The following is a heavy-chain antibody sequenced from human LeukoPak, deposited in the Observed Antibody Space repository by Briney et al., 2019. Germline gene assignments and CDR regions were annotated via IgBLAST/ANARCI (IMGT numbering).Heavy chain of an antibody. Sequence: PGGSLRLSCAASGFTFSSYWMHWVRQAPGKGLVWVSRINSDGSNTDYADSVKGRITISRDNAKNTLFPQMNSLRDEDTAVYYCARGQYGGYDSIGDYWGQGTLVTVSS. V-gene: IGHV3-74*01. D-gene: IGHD5-12*01. CDR3: ARGQYGGYDSIGDY. CDR2: INSDGSNT. J-gene: IGHJ4*02. CDR1: GFTFSSYW.